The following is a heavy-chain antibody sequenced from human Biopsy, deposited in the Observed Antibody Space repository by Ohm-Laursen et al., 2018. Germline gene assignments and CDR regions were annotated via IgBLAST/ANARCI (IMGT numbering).Heavy chain of an antibody. J-gene: IGHJ6*02. CDR3: VRGVDYYDPYHYYALDV. CDR2: INHSGRT. CDR1: GESFTGCY. D-gene: IGHD3-22*01. Sequence: TLSLTCAVYGESFTGCYWSWIRQTPGKGLEWIGEINHSGRTNYNPSLKSRVTISVDTSKNQFSLKVRSVTAADTAVYYCVRGVDYYDPYHYYALDVWGQGTTVTVSS. V-gene: IGHV4-34*01.